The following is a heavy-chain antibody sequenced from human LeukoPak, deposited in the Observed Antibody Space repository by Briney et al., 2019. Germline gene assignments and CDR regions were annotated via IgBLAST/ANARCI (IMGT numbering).Heavy chain of an antibody. CDR1: GGSISSSNW. J-gene: IGHJ6*03. V-gene: IGHV4-4*02. CDR2: IYHSGST. Sequence: KPSETLSLTCAVSGGSISSSNWWSWVRQPPGKGLEWIGEIYHSGSTNYNPSLKSRVTISVDKSKNQFSLKLSSVTAADTAVYYCARDVQQLGDLYYYYYMDVWGKGTTVTVSS. D-gene: IGHD6-13*01. CDR3: ARDVQQLGDLYYYYYMDV.